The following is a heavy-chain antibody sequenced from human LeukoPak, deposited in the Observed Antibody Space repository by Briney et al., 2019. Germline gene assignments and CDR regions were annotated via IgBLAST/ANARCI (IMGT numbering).Heavy chain of an antibody. V-gene: IGHV1-2*02. CDR3: ARDFRAAMVSDWFDH. CDR1: GYTFIEYN. J-gene: IGHJ5*02. Sequence: GASVKVSCKASGYTFIEYNMYWVRQAPGQGLEWMGRINPNSGDTYYAQKFQGRVTMTRDTSISTAYMELSRLRSDDTAVYYCARDFRAAMVSDWFDHWGQGTLVTVSS. D-gene: IGHD5-18*01. CDR2: INPNSGDT.